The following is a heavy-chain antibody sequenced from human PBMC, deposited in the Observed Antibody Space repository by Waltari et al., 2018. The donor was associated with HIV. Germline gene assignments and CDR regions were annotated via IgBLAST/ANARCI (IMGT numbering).Heavy chain of an antibody. CDR3: ARHRRNDIGDY. Sequence: QLQLQESGPGLVKHSETLSLTCTVSGGSISRSNYYWGWRRQPPGKGLEWIGSIYYSGSPYYNPSLKSRVTISVDTSKNQFSLKLSSVTAADTAVYYCARHRRNDIGDYWGQGTLVTVSS. CDR1: GGSISRSNYY. J-gene: IGHJ4*02. CDR2: IYYSGSP. V-gene: IGHV4-39*01. D-gene: IGHD3-9*01.